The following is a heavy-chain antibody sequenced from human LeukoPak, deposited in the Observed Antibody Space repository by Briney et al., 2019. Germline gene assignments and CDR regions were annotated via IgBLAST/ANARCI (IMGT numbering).Heavy chain of an antibody. Sequence: SETLSLTCTVSGGSISSYYWSWIRQPPGKGLEWIGYIYYIGSTNYNPSLKSGVTISVDTSKNQFSLKLSSVTAADKAVYYCARAGYCSSTSCYQPRGYFDLWGRGTLVTVSS. J-gene: IGHJ2*01. V-gene: IGHV4-59*01. CDR3: ARAGYCSSTSCYQPRGYFDL. D-gene: IGHD2-2*01. CDR1: GGSISSYY. CDR2: IYYIGST.